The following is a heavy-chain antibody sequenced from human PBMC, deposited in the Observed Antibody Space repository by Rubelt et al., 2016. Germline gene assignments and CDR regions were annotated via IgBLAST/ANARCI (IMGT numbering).Heavy chain of an antibody. CDR1: GGSISSSSYY. V-gene: IGHV4-39*01. D-gene: IGHD2-15*01. CDR3: TSVVVHRFDY. J-gene: IGHJ4*02. CDR2: IYYSGST. Sequence: QLQLQESGPGLVKPSETLSLTCTVSGGSISSSSYYWGWIRQPPGKGLEWIGSIYYSGSTYSNPSLKRRVPISVDTSKNQFSLKLSSVTAADTAVYYCTSVVVHRFDYWGQGTLVTVSS.